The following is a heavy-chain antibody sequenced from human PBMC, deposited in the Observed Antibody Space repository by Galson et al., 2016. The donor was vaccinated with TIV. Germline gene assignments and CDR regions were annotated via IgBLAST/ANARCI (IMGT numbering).Heavy chain of an antibody. V-gene: IGHV4-31*03. CDR3: ARWADSGSYYDYFQH. J-gene: IGHJ1*01. CDR1: GGSISNAGYF. Sequence: TLSLTCNVSGGSISNAGYFWSWIRLHPGKGLEWIGNIYYSGSTYYNPSLKSRVTMSVDKSQNRFSLNLRSVTAADTAVYYCARWADSGSYYDYFQHWGQGTLVTVSS. CDR2: IYYSGST. D-gene: IGHD1-26*01.